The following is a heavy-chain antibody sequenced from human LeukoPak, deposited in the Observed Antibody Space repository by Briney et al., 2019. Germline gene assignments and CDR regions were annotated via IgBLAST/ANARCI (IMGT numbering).Heavy chain of an antibody. CDR3: ARLWRAAIDY. CDR1: GASISSSSYY. CDR2: VYYNGST. D-gene: IGHD1-1*01. Sequence: KPSETLSLTCTVSGASISSSSYYWGYFRQPPGKGLEWIGSVYYNGSTYYNPSLKSRATISEDTSKNQFSLKLTSVTAADTAVYYCARLWRAAIDYGGQGTLVTVSS. J-gene: IGHJ4*02. V-gene: IGHV4-39*01.